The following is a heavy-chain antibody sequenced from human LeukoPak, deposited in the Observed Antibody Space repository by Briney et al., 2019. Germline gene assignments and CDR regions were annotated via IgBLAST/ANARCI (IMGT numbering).Heavy chain of an antibody. CDR1: GYTFTSSA. CDR3: ATDLKKGDSGCFDY. D-gene: IGHD6-19*01. J-gene: IGHJ4*02. Sequence: ATVKVSCKASGYTFTSSALNWVRQAPGQGLEWMGWINTNIGNPTYAQGFTGRFVFSLDTSVSTAYLQISSLKAEDTAVYYCATDLKKGDSGCFDYWGQGTLVTVFS. V-gene: IGHV7-4-1*02. CDR2: INTNIGNP.